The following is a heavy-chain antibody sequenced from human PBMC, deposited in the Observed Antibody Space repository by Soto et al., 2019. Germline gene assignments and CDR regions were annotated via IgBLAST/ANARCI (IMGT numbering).Heavy chain of an antibody. V-gene: IGHV4-30-4*01. CDR1: GGSTSSHNY. D-gene: IGHD3-16*01. CDR3: AREGGESSDGLYYFDS. Sequence: SETLSLPCPVSGGSTSSHNYWSWFRQPPGKGLEWIGHIYYSGNTDYNPSLKSRLAISIDTSKNQFSLKLSSVTAADTAVYFCAREGGESSDGLYYFDSWGQGSLVTVS. CDR2: IYYSGNT. J-gene: IGHJ4*02.